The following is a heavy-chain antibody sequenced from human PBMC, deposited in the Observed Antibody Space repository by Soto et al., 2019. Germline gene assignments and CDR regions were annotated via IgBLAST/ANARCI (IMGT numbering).Heavy chain of an antibody. D-gene: IGHD5-18*01. Sequence: SETLSLTCAVYGGSFSGYYWSWIRQPPGKGLEWIGEINHSGSTNYNPSLKSRVTISVDTSKNQFSLKLSSVTAADTAVYYCARGVQRWPSKQLGSWGQGTLVTVSS. J-gene: IGHJ5*01. V-gene: IGHV4-34*01. CDR2: INHSGST. CDR1: GGSFSGYY. CDR3: ARGVQRWPSKQLGS.